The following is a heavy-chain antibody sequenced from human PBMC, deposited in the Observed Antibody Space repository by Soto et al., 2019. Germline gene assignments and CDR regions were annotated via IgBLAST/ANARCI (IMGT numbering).Heavy chain of an antibody. V-gene: IGHV3-30-3*01. Sequence: GGSLRLSCAASGFTFSSYAMHWVRQAPGKGLEWVAVISYDGSNKYYADSVKGRFTISRDNSKNTLYLQMNSLRAEDTAVYYCARGRAGLELRGGNYYYYGMDVWGQGTTVTVSS. D-gene: IGHD1-7*01. CDR1: GFTFSSYA. CDR3: ARGRAGLELRGGNYYYYGMDV. CDR2: ISYDGSNK. J-gene: IGHJ6*02.